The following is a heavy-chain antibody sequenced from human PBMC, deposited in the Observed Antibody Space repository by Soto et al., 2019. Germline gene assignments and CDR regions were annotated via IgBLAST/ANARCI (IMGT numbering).Heavy chain of an antibody. CDR3: VGAAPGD. V-gene: IGHV3-48*03. CDR2: IHFSGSPI. Sequence: PGGSLRLSCAASGFSFSSSEMTWVRQAPGKGLEWISYIHFSGSPIYYADSLRGRFTISRDNSKNTVSLQMNGLRDEDTAMYYCVGAAPGDWGQGTPVTVSS. J-gene: IGHJ4*02. CDR1: GFSFSSSE. D-gene: IGHD3-16*01.